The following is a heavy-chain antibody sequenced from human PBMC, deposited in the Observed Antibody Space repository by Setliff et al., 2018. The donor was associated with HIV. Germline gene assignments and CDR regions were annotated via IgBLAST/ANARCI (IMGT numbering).Heavy chain of an antibody. CDR3: ARTLRAAAMGYFDY. Sequence: SETLSLTCAVSGYSISSGYYWGWIRQPPGKGLEWIGSIYHSGSTYNNPSLKSRVTIPVDTSKNQFSLKLTSVTAADTAVYYCARTLRAAAMGYFDYWGQGTLVTVS. V-gene: IGHV4-38-2*01. CDR1: GYSISSGYY. D-gene: IGHD5-18*01. CDR2: IYHSGST. J-gene: IGHJ4*02.